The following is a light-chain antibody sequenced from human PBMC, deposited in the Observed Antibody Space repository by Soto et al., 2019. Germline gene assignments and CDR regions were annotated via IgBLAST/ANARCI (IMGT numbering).Light chain of an antibody. V-gene: IGKV3-15*01. Sequence: PTTQSHPLGETTTLSCRASQSISNNVAWYQQKVGQAPRLLIHGASTRATGIAARFSGSGSGTEFTLTISRLQPEDFAVYYCQQYGSWPRTFGEGTKVDI. CDR2: GAS. J-gene: IGKJ4*01. CDR1: QSISNN. CDR3: QQYGSWPRT.